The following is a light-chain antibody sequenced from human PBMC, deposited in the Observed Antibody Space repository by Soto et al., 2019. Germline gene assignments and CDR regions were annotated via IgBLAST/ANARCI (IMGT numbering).Light chain of an antibody. V-gene: IGKV1-27*01. Sequence: DIQMTQSPSSLSASVGDRVTITCQASQGISNYLAWYQQKPGKVPKLLIYAASTLQSGVPSRFSGSGSGTDFTLTISSLHPEDVATYYCQKYNSAPLTFGQGTKVEIK. J-gene: IGKJ1*01. CDR1: QGISNY. CDR3: QKYNSAPLT. CDR2: AAS.